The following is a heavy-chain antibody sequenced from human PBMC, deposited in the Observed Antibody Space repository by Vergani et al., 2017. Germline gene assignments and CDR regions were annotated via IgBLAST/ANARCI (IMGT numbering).Heavy chain of an antibody. CDR1: GFTFSSYE. Sequence: EVQLVESGGGLVQPGGSLRLSCAASGFTFSSYEMNWVRQAPGKGLEWVSYISSSGSTIYYADSVKGRFTISRDNAKNSLYLQMNSLRAEDTAVYYCASITKYYYYMDVWGKGTTVTVSS. CDR2: ISSSGSTI. CDR3: ASITKYYYYMDV. J-gene: IGHJ6*03. V-gene: IGHV3-48*03. D-gene: IGHD3-3*01.